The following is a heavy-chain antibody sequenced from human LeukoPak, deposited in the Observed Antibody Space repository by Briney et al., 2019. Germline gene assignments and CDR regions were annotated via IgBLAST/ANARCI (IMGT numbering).Heavy chain of an antibody. J-gene: IGHJ6*03. D-gene: IGHD2-15*01. CDR1: GFTFSSYA. CDR3: AKSGLCVGHNCYFGALYYYYYMDV. CDR2: IRGSGGST. Sequence: TGGSLRLSCAASGFTFSSYAMSWVRQAPGKGLEWVSAIRGSGGSTYYADSVKGRFNISRDNSKNTLYLQMNSLRAEDTAVYYCAKSGLCVGHNCYFGALYYYYYMDVWGKGTTVTVSS. V-gene: IGHV3-23*01.